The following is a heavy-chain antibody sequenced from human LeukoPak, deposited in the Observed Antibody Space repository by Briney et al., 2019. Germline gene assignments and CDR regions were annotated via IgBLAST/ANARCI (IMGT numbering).Heavy chain of an antibody. CDR3: AREGYSYGFDY. CDR1: GFTFSSYW. J-gene: IGHJ4*02. D-gene: IGHD5-18*01. CDR2: INSDGSST. V-gene: IGHV3-74*01. Sequence: PGASLRLSCAASGFTFSSYWMHWVRQAPGKGLVWVSRINSDGSSTSYADSEKGRFTISRDNAKNTLYLQMNSLRAEDTAVYYCAREGYSYGFDYWGQGTLVTVSS.